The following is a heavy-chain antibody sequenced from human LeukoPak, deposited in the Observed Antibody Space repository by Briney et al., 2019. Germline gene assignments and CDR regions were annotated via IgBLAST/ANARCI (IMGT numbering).Heavy chain of an antibody. CDR1: GFTFSSYE. CDR2: ISSSGSTI. D-gene: IGHD5-24*01. CDR3: ARDVSRNDYNKLTRLDP. V-gene: IGHV3-48*03. J-gene: IGHJ5*02. Sequence: GGSLRLSCAASGFTFSSYEMNWVRQAPGKGLEWVSYISSSGSTIYYADSVKGRFSISRDNVKNSLYLQMNSLRAEDTAVYFCARDVSRNDYNKLTRLDPWGQGALVTVSS.